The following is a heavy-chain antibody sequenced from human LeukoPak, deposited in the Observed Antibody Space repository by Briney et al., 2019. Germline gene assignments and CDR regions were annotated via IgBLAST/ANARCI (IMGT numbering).Heavy chain of an antibody. CDR2: INPSGGST. D-gene: IGHD6-13*01. J-gene: IGHJ4*02. V-gene: IGHV1-46*01. Sequence: GASVKVSCKASGYTFTTYGISWVRQAPGQGLEWMGIINPSGGSTSYAQKFQGRVTMTRDTSTSTVYMELSSLRSEDTAVYYCARSIAAAGRSYYFDYWGQGTLVTVSS. CDR1: GYTFTTYG. CDR3: ARSIAAAGRSYYFDY.